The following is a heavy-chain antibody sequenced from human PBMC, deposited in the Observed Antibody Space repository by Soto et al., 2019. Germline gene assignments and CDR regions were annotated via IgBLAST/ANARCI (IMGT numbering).Heavy chain of an antibody. CDR2: IYYSGST. CDR1: GDSISSYY. J-gene: IGHJ4*02. Sequence: QVQLQESGPGLVKPSETLSLTCTVSGDSISSYYWYWIRQPPGKGLEWIGYIYYSGSTNYNPSLKSRVTMSVDTPRKQFSQRLTSVTAADTAVYYCASGWGLDYWGQGTLVSVSS. CDR3: ASGWGLDY. D-gene: IGHD3-10*01. V-gene: IGHV4-59*01.